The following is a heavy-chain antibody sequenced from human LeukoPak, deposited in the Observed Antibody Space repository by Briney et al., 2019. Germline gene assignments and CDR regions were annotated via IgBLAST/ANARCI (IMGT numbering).Heavy chain of an antibody. V-gene: IGHV1-24*01. CDR2: FDPEDGET. CDR1: GYTFTSYG. CDR3: ATDLTMVRGVDY. J-gene: IGHJ4*02. Sequence: ASVKVSCKASGYTFTSYGIGWVRQAPGKGLEWMGGFDPEDGETIYAQKFQGRVTMTEDTSTDTAYMELSSLRSEDTAVYYCATDLTMVRGVDYWGQGTLVTVSS. D-gene: IGHD3-10*01.